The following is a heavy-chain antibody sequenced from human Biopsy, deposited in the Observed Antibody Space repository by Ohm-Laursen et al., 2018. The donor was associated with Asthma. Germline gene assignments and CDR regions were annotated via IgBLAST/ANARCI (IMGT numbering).Heavy chain of an antibody. V-gene: IGHV3-23*01. Sequence: SLRLSCSATGFTFSSYAMGWVRQAPGKGLEWVSAISGSGGSTYYADSVKGRFTISRDNSKNTLYLQMNNLRAEDTAVYYCAKESRKDWYKRKNYYFDYWGQGTLVTVSS. J-gene: IGHJ4*02. CDR2: ISGSGGST. CDR3: AKESRKDWYKRKNYYFDY. CDR1: GFTFSSYA. D-gene: IGHD5-24*01.